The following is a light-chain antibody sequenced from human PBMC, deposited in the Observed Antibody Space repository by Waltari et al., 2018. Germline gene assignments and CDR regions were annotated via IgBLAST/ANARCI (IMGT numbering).Light chain of an antibody. V-gene: IGLV2-8*01. J-gene: IGLJ3*02. CDR1: SSDVGGANS. CDR2: EVS. Sequence: QSALTQPPSASGSPGQSVTIPCTGTSSDVGGANSVSWYQQYPGKAPKARIYEVSKLPSGVPDRFSGSKSDNTASLTVSGVQAEDEADYYCSSYAGNNNLVFGGGTKLTVL. CDR3: SSYAGNNNLV.